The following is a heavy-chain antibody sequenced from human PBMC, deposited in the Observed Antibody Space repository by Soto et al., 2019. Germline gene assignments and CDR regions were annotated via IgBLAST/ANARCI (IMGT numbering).Heavy chain of an antibody. Sequence: QVQLVQSGAEVKNPGASVKVSCKASGYTFTRYSISWVRQAPGPGLEWMGWISAYNGNTNYAQKFQGRVIMTTDTSTTTAYMELRSLRSDDTAVYYCARGHMQHRGDYWGQGTLVTVSS. CDR3: ARGHMQHRGDY. J-gene: IGHJ4*02. V-gene: IGHV1-18*01. CDR2: ISAYNGNT. D-gene: IGHD6-13*01. CDR1: GYTFTRYS.